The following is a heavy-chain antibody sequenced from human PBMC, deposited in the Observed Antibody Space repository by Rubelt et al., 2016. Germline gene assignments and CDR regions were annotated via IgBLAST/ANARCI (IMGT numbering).Heavy chain of an antibody. D-gene: IGHD4-23*01. CDR1: GGYISSSSYY. Sequence: QLQLQESGPGLVKPSETLSLTCNVPGGYISSSSYYWSWIRQPPGKGLDWIGYVHYSGTTNYNPSLKSRVTRSVDMSRNHFSLRLTAVTAADTAVYYCARGRWDNWFDPWGQGTLVTVSS. J-gene: IGHJ5*02. V-gene: IGHV4-61*03. CDR2: VHYSGTT. CDR3: ARGRWDNWFDP.